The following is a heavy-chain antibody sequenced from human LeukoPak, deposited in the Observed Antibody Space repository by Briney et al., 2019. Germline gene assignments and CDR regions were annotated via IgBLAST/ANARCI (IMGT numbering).Heavy chain of an antibody. CDR2: ISYDGSNK. Sequence: PGRSLRLSCAASGFTFSSYGMHWVRQAPGKGLEWVAVISYDGSNKYYADSVKGRFTISRDNSKNTLYLQMNSLRAEDTAVYYCASNPELFWGQGTLVTVSS. D-gene: IGHD1-14*01. CDR1: GFTFSSYG. CDR3: ASNPELF. J-gene: IGHJ4*02. V-gene: IGHV3-30*03.